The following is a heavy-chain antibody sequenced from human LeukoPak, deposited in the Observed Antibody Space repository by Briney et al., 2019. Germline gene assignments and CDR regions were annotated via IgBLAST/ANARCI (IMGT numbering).Heavy chain of an antibody. V-gene: IGHV3-23*01. CDR1: GFTFSSYA. CDR2: ISGSGSST. J-gene: IGHJ4*02. CDR3: AKRGGPNAGPFDN. D-gene: IGHD6-13*01. Sequence: PGGSLRLSCAASGFTFSSYAMTWVRQAPGKGLEWLSTISGSGSSTYYADSVQGRFAISRDSSKNTLYLHMNSLRAGDTAVYYCAKRGGPNAGPFDNWGQGTLVSVPS.